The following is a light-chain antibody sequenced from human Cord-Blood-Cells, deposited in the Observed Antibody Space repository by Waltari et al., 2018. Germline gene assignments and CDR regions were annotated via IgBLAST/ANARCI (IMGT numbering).Light chain of an antibody. Sequence: PGQSITISCTGTRSDVGGYNYVSWYQQHPGKAPKLMIYDVSNRPSGVSNRFSGSKSGNTASLTISGLQAEDEADYYCSSYTSSSTLDVFGTGTKVTVL. CDR2: DVS. V-gene: IGLV2-14*04. J-gene: IGLJ1*01. CDR1: RSDVGGYNY. CDR3: SSYTSSSTLDV.